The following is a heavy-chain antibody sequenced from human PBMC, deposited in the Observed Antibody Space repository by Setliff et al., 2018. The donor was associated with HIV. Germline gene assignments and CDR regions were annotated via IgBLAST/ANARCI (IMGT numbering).Heavy chain of an antibody. D-gene: IGHD1-7*01. CDR1: GFTFSAYT. J-gene: IGHJ6*03. CDR2: FSGISDKT. Sequence: GGSLRLSCAASGFTFSAYTMSWVRQSPGKGLEWISSFSGISDKTFYAESVKGRFSVSRDNSKNTLYLQMNSLRAEDTAVYYCTRDYAYDWNSVMDVWGKGTTVTVSS. V-gene: IGHV3-23*01. CDR3: TRDYAYDWNSVMDV.